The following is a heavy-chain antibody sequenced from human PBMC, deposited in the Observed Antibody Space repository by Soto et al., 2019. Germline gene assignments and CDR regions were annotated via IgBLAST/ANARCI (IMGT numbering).Heavy chain of an antibody. J-gene: IGHJ5*02. V-gene: IGHV3-7*01. Sequence: EVQLVESGGGLVQPGGSVRLSCIASGFTFRTYCMDWVRQTPGKGPEWVAKIKQDGSDKNYVDSVQGRFTISRDNATNSLSLHMNSLRADDTAVYYCSRAGGYDYCSSFDPWCQGSLGTVAA. D-gene: IGHD2-15*01. CDR1: GFTFRTYC. CDR3: SRAGGYDYCSSFDP. CDR2: IKQDGSDK.